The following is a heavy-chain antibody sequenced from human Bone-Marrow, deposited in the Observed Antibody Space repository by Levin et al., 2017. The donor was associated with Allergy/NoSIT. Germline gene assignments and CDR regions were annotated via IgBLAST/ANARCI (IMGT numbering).Heavy chain of an antibody. Sequence: ETLSLTCAASGFTFSDFTMYWVRQAPGKGLEWVSSISGSGDRTDYSDSVNGRFTISRDNSRDTLYLQMNSLRAEDTATYYCAKDRADCTTISCFLPGDYWGQGTLVTVSS. D-gene: IGHD2-8*01. CDR2: ISGSGDRT. CDR3: AKDRADCTTISCFLPGDY. J-gene: IGHJ4*02. V-gene: IGHV3-23*01. CDR1: GFTFSDFT.